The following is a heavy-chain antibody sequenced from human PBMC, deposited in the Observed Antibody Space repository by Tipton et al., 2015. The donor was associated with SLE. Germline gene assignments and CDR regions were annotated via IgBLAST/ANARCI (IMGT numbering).Heavy chain of an antibody. D-gene: IGHD3-3*01. CDR2: IYTSGST. CDR3: ARGESMGYDFWSGYNYFDY. J-gene: IGHJ4*02. CDR1: GGSFSGYY. Sequence: TLSLTCAVYGGSFSGYYWSWIRQPAGKGLEWIGRIYTSGSTNYNPSLKSRVTISVDTSKNQFSLKLSSVTAADTAVYYCARGESMGYDFWSGYNYFDYWGQGTLVTVSS. V-gene: IGHV4-59*10.